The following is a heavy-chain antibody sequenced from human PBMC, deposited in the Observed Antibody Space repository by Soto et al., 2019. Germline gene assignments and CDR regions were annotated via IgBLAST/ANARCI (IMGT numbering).Heavy chain of an antibody. Sequence: ETLSLTCTDAGGSISSYYWSWIRQPAGKGLEWIGRIYTSGSTNYNPSLKSRVTMSVDTSKKQFSLKLSSVTAADTAVYYCAREGAAGGPDYWGQGTLVTVPS. D-gene: IGHD1-26*01. V-gene: IGHV4-4*07. CDR2: IYTSGST. J-gene: IGHJ4*02. CDR1: GGSISSYY. CDR3: AREGAAGGPDY.